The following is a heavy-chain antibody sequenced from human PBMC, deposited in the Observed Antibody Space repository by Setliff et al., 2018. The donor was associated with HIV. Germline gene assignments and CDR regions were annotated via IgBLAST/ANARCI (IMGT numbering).Heavy chain of an antibody. D-gene: IGHD3-10*01. V-gene: IGHV4-61*09. J-gene: IGHJ4*02. Sequence: KPSETLSLTCTVSGGSISSGRYYWSWIRQPAGKGLDWIGHIYTGGSPNYNPSLMSRVTISIDTSKDQLSLKLNSVTAADTAVYYCARVGGFFGEARPPPDYWGQGALVTVSS. CDR2: IYTGGSP. CDR1: GGSISSGRYY. CDR3: ARVGGFFGEARPPPDY.